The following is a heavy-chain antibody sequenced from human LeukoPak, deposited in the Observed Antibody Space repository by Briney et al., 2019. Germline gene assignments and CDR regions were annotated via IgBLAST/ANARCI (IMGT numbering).Heavy chain of an antibody. D-gene: IGHD4-23*01. V-gene: IGHV3-48*01. Sequence: GGSLRLSCVASGFSFSSYSMNWVRQAPGKGLKWVSYISGSSDRIFYADSVKGRFTISRDNAENSLYLQMNSLRAEDTAVYYCARAPPDYGGYTNDYWGQGTLVTVSS. CDR1: GFSFSSYS. CDR2: ISGSSDRI. J-gene: IGHJ4*02. CDR3: ARAPPDYGGYTNDY.